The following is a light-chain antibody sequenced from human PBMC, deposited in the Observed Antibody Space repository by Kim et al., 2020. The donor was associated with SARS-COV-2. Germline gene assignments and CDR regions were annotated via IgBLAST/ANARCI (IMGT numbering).Light chain of an antibody. Sequence: GHAITVSCTGTSTDVGGYNYVSWSHQHPGTAPKLIIYDVTKRPSGVSDRFSGSKAGNTASLTISGLQAEDEADYYCSSYTGSATYVFGTGTKVTVL. CDR2: DVT. V-gene: IGLV2-14*04. CDR3: SSYTGSATYV. CDR1: STDVGGYNY. J-gene: IGLJ1*01.